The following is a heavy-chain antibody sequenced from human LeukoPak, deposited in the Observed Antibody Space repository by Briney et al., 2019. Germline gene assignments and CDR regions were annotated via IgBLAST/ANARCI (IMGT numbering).Heavy chain of an antibody. CDR3: ARGDSGYYPDY. D-gene: IGHD3-22*01. CDR2: ISSSSSYT. CDR1: GFTFSDYY. V-gene: IGHV3-11*05. Sequence: PGGSLRLSCAASGFTFSDYYMSWIRQAPGKGLEWVSYISSSSSYTNYADSVKGRFTISRDNAKNSLYLQMNSLRAEDTAVYYCARGDSGYYPDYWGQGTLVIVSS. J-gene: IGHJ4*02.